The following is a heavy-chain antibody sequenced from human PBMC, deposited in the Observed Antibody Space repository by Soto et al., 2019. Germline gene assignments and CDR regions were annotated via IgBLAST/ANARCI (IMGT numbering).Heavy chain of an antibody. CDR2: IYYSGST. CDR3: ARLGYYDSSGYW. CDR1: GGSISSSSYY. J-gene: IGHJ4*02. D-gene: IGHD3-22*01. V-gene: IGHV4-39*01. Sequence: QLQLQESGPGLVKPSETLSLTCTVSGGSISSSSYYWGWIRQPPGKGLEWIGSIYYSGSTYYNPSLKSRVTISVDTSKNQFSLKLSSVTAADTSLYYCARLGYYDSSGYWWGQGTLVTVSS.